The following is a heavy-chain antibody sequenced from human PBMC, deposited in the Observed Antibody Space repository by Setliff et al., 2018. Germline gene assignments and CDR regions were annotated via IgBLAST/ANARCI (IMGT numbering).Heavy chain of an antibody. Sequence: GGSLRLSCAASGFNFMNYGMNWVRQAPGEGLEWVSYISSMSSSTIYYADSVKGRFTVSRDNAKNSLYLQMNNLRAEDTAVYYCARDSPEMVAPPAAHCFDPWGQGTLVTSPQ. CDR1: GFNFMNYG. D-gene: IGHD2-15*01. J-gene: IGHJ5*02. CDR3: ARDSPEMVAPPAAHCFDP. V-gene: IGHV3-48*01. CDR2: ISSMSSSTI.